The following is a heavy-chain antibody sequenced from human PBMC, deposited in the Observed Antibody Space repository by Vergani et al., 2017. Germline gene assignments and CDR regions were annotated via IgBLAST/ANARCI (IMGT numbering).Heavy chain of an antibody. Sequence: QVQLVQSGAEVKKPGASVKVSCKASGYTFTSYGISWVRQAPGQGLEWMVWIIAYNGNTKYAQKLQGRVTMTTDTSTSTAYMELRSLRSDDTAVYYCARHTYYDSSGYFDYWGQGTLVNGSS. CDR3: ARHTYYDSSGYFDY. CDR1: GYTFTSYG. V-gene: IGHV1-18*01. CDR2: IIAYNGNT. D-gene: IGHD3-22*01. J-gene: IGHJ4*02.